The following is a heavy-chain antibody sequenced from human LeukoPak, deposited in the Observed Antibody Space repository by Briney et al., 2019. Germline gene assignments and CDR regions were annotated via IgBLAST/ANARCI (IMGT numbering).Heavy chain of an antibody. J-gene: IGHJ5*02. V-gene: IGHV3-21*01. D-gene: IGHD6-19*01. CDR2: ISSSSSYI. Sequence: GGSLRLSCAASGFTFSSYSMNWVRQAPGKGLVWVSSISSSSSYIYYADSVKGRFTISRDNAKSSLYLQMNSLRAEDTAVYYCAREIAVAGTSDWFDPWGQGTLVTVSS. CDR1: GFTFSSYS. CDR3: AREIAVAGTSDWFDP.